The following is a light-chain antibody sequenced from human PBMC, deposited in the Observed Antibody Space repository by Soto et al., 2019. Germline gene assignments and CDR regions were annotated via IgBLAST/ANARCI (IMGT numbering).Light chain of an antibody. CDR2: DAS. V-gene: IGKV3-11*01. J-gene: IGKJ1*01. Sequence: EIVXXXXPXXXXXXXGEXATLSCRASQSXSSYLAWYQQKPGQAPRLLIYDASNRATGIPARFSGSGSGTDFTLTISSLEPDDSAVYYCQQRSNWPQTFGQGTKVEIK. CDR3: QQRSNWPQT. CDR1: QSXSSY.